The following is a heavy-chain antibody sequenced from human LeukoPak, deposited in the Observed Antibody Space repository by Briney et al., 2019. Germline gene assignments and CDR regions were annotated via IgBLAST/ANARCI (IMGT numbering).Heavy chain of an antibody. V-gene: IGHV1-24*01. D-gene: IGHD6-13*01. CDR2: FDPEDGET. J-gene: IGHJ4*02. CDR1: GYSLTELS. CDR3: ATGLAAVKDY. Sequence: GASVKVSCKVSGYSLTELSMHWVRQAPGKGLEWMGGFDPEDGETIYAQKFQGRVNMTEDTSTDTAYMELSSLRSEDTAVYYCATGLAAVKDYWGQGTLVTVSS.